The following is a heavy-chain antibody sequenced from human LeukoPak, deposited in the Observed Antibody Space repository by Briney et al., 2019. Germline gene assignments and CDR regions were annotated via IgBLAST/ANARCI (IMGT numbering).Heavy chain of an antibody. Sequence: SETLSLTCTVSGDSISSSSYCWDWIRQPPGKGLEWIGNIYNSANTHYNPSLKTRITMSVDTSKNQFSLKLNSVTAADTGIYYCARHSRSAYTGYENAFDVWGQGTMVTVSS. D-gene: IGHD5-12*01. J-gene: IGHJ3*01. CDR3: ARHSRSAYTGYENAFDV. CDR2: IYNSANT. CDR1: GDSISSSSYC. V-gene: IGHV4-39*01.